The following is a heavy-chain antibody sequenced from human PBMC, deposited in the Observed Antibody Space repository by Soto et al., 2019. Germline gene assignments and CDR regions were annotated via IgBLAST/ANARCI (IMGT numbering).Heavy chain of an antibody. Sequence: GGSLRLSCAASGFTFSSYAMSWVRQAPGKGLEWVSAISGSGGSTYYADSVKGRFTISRDNSKNTLYLQMNSLRAEDTAVYYCARDIVVVPAAQLPYYGMDVWGQGTTVTVSS. CDR2: ISGSGGST. CDR1: GFTFSSYA. J-gene: IGHJ6*02. CDR3: ARDIVVVPAAQLPYYGMDV. V-gene: IGHV3-23*01. D-gene: IGHD2-2*01.